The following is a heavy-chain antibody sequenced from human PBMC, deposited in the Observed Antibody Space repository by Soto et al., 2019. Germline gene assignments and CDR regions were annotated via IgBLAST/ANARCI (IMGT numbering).Heavy chain of an antibody. CDR1: GFTFSSYA. V-gene: IGHV3-30-3*01. Sequence: LRLSCAASGFTFSSYAMHWVRQAPGKGLEWVAVISYDGSNKYYADSVKGRFTISRDNSKNTLYLQMNSLRAEDTAVYYCARDRGVVTAIAAFDIWGQGTMVSVS. CDR3: ARDRGVVTAIAAFDI. D-gene: IGHD2-21*02. J-gene: IGHJ3*02. CDR2: ISYDGSNK.